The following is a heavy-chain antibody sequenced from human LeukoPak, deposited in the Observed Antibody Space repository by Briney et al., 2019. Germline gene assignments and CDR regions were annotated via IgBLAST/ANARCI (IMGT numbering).Heavy chain of an antibody. CDR2: ISGSGGCT. CDR1: GFTFSSYA. CDR3: ASPPGYGMDV. J-gene: IGHJ6*04. V-gene: IGHV3-23*01. Sequence: PGGSLRLSCAASGFTFSSYAMSWVRQAPGKGLEWVSAISGSGGCTYYADSVKGRFTISRDNSKNTLYLQMNSLRAEDTAVYYCASPPGYGMDVWGKGTTVTVSS.